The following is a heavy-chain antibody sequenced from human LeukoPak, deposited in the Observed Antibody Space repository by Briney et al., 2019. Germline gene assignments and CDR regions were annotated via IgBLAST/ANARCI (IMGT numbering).Heavy chain of an antibody. V-gene: IGHV3-23*01. CDR3: ARAYCSGGSCYDFSVDYYYGMDV. J-gene: IGHJ6*02. Sequence: QPGGSLRLSCAASGFTFSSYAMSWVRQAPGKGLEWVSAISGSGGSTYYADSVKGRFTISRDNAKNSLYLQMNSLRDEDTAVYYCARAYCSGGSCYDFSVDYYYGMDVWGQGTTVTVSS. CDR1: GFTFSSYA. CDR2: ISGSGGST. D-gene: IGHD2-15*01.